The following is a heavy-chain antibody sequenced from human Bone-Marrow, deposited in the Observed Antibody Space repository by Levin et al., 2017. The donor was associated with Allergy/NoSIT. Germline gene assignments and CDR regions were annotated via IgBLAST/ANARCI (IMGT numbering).Heavy chain of an antibody. CDR2: ISWNSDSI. J-gene: IGHJ3*02. V-gene: IGHV3-9*01. Sequence: SCTASGFTFHDYAMHWVRQAPGKGLEWVSSISWNSDSIGYADSVKGRFTISRDNAKRSLYLQMNSLRPEDTALYYCAKGAYWSGTINAFDIWGQGTMVTVSS. D-gene: IGHD3-3*01. CDR1: GFTFHDYA. CDR3: AKGAYWSGTINAFDI.